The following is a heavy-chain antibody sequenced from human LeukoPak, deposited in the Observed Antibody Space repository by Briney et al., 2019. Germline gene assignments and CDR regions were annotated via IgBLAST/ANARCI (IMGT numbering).Heavy chain of an antibody. CDR2: IYTSGST. V-gene: IGHV4-61*02. Sequence: SETLSLTCTVSGGSISSGSYYWSWIRQPAGKGLEWIGRIYTSGSTNYNPSLKSRVTISVDTSKNQFSLKLSSVTAAGTAVYYCASLRRVTVTNSYNWFDPWGQGTLVTVSS. CDR1: GGSISSGSYY. J-gene: IGHJ5*02. CDR3: ASLRRVTVTNSYNWFDP. D-gene: IGHD4-17*01.